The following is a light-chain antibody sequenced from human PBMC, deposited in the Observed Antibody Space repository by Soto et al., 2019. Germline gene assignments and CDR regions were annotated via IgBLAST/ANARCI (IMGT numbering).Light chain of an antibody. CDR2: DVR. J-gene: IGLJ1*01. CDR1: SSDVGGYNF. Sequence: QSALTQPASVSGSPGQSITIPCTGTSSDVGGYNFVSWYQQHPGKAPKLMIYDVRNRPSGVSNRFSGSKSGNTASLTISGLQAEEEADYYCSSYTSGSTLYVFGTGTKLTVL. V-gene: IGLV2-14*01. CDR3: SSYTSGSTLYV.